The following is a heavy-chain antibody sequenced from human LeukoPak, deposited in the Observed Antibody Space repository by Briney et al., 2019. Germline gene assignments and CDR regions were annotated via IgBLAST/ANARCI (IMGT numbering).Heavy chain of an antibody. Sequence: GGSLRLSCAASGFTFSAYAMSWVRQAPGKGLEWVSGISGSGGTTYYADYSVKGRSTISRDNSKNTLYLQMNSLSDEDTGVYYCAKDPDYQLLSRASFDIWGQGTMVTVSS. V-gene: IGHV3-23*01. D-gene: IGHD3-16*01. CDR2: ISGSGGTT. J-gene: IGHJ3*02. CDR1: GFTFSAYA. CDR3: AKDPDYQLLSRASFDI.